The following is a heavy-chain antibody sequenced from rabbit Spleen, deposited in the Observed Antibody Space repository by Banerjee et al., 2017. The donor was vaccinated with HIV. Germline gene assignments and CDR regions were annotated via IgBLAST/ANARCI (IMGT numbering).Heavy chain of an antibody. V-gene: IGHV1S69*01. CDR1: GIDLSSSA. CDR3: ARDTGSSFSSYGMDL. Sequence: QSVEESGGRLVTPGTPLTLTCTVSGIDLSSSAMNWVRQAPGKGLGWIGIIVSSGSAHHATWVKGRFTISKTSTTVDLKITSPTTEDTATYFCARDTGSSFSSYGMDLWGPGTLVTVS. J-gene: IGHJ6*01. D-gene: IGHD8-1*01. CDR2: IVSSGSA.